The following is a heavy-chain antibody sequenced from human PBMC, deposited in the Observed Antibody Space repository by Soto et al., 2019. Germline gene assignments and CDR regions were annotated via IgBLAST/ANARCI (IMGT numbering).Heavy chain of an antibody. CDR3: AREGDVAVSSDAFDI. J-gene: IGHJ3*02. CDR1: GGTFSSYA. D-gene: IGHD6-19*01. CDR2: IIPIFGTA. V-gene: IGHV1-69*13. Sequence: ASVKVSCKASGGTFSSYASRWVRQAPGQGLEWMGGIIPIFGTANYAQKLQGRVTITADESTSTAYMELSSLRSEDTAVYYCAREGDVAVSSDAFDIWGQGTMVTVSS.